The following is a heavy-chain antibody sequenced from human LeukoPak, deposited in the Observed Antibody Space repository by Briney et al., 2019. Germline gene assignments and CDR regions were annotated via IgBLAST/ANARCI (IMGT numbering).Heavy chain of an antibody. J-gene: IGHJ4*02. CDR3: ARSPHILTGENFDY. CDR1: GHTFTGSY. V-gene: IGHV1-2*02. Sequence: ASVKVSCKASGHTFTGSYMHWVRQAPGQGLEWMGWINLNSGGTNYAQKFQVRVTMTRDTSISTAYMELSRLRSDDTAVYYCARSPHILTGENFDYWGQGTLVTVSS. D-gene: IGHD3-9*01. CDR2: INLNSGGT.